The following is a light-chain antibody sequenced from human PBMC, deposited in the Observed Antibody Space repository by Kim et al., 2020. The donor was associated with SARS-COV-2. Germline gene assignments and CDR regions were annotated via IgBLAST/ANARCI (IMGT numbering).Light chain of an antibody. CDR2: ATS. J-gene: IGKJ1*01. CDR3: QKYNSAPWT. CDR1: QGITNS. V-gene: IGKV1-27*01. Sequence: VSVGDRVTITCRASQGITNSLAWYQQKPGKVPQLLIYATSALQSGVPSRFSGSGSGTDFTLTISSLQPEDVATYYCQKYNSAPWTFGQGTKVEIK.